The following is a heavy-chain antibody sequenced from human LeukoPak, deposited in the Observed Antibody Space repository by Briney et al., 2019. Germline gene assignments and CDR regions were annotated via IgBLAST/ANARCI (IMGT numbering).Heavy chain of an antibody. D-gene: IGHD2-15*01. V-gene: IGHV1-18*01. J-gene: IGHJ3*02. CDR2: ISAYNGNT. Sequence: ASVKVSCKASGGTFSSYAISWVRQAPGQGLEWMGWISAYNGNTNYAQKLQGRVTMTTDTSTSTAYMELRSLRSDDTAVYYCARGRRDIVVVVAATLEDAFDIWGQGTMVTVSS. CDR1: GGTFSSYA. CDR3: ARGRRDIVVVVAATLEDAFDI.